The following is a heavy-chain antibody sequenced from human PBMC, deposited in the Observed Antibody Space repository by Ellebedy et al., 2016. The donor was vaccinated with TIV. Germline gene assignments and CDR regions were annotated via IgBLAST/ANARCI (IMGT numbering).Heavy chain of an antibody. CDR2: TKQDGSES. CDR1: GFIFGNFW. CDR3: ARGLSLYIWNYFDY. V-gene: IGHV3-7*01. Sequence: GGSLRLSXVPSGFIFGNFWMTWVRQAPGKGLEWVANTKQDGSESHYGDSVRGRFTVSRDNANNLLYLQMTSLRVEDTAVYYCARGLSLYIWNYFDYWGQGTQVTVSP. J-gene: IGHJ4*02. D-gene: IGHD3-3*01.